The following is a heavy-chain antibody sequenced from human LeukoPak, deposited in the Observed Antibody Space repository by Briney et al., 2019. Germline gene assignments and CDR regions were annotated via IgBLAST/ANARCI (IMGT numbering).Heavy chain of an antibody. J-gene: IGHJ2*01. CDR3: TKDYCGGDCYSGWYFDL. V-gene: IGHV3-9*01. CDR1: GFTFDDYA. CDR2: ISYNSDTI. Sequence: GRSLRLSCAASGFTFDDYAMHWVRQAPGKGLEWVSGISYNSDTIAYADSVKGRFTISRDNAKNSLYLQMNSLRAEDTALYYCTKDYCGGDCYSGWYFDLWGRGTLVTVSS. D-gene: IGHD2-21*02.